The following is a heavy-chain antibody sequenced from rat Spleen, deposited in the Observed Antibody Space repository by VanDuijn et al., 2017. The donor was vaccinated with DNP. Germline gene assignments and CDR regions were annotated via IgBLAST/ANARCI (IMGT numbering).Heavy chain of an antibody. D-gene: IGHD1-4*01. Sequence: EVQLVESGGGLVQPGRSLKLSCAASGFTFSNYDMAWVRQAPTKGLEWVASIGYQGSGIYYGDSVKGRFTISRDNAKNTQYLQMNSLRSEDTATYYCAKDPRDNMDAWGQGTSVTVSS. CDR3: AKDPRDNMDA. CDR1: GFTFSNYD. V-gene: IGHV5-22*01. J-gene: IGHJ4*01. CDR2: IGYQGSGI.